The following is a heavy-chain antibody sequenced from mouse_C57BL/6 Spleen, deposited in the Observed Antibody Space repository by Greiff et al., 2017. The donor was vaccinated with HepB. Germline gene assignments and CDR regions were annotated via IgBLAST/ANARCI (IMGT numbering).Heavy chain of an antibody. CDR3: AREDYGSSSAMDY. CDR1: GFTFSDYG. Sequence: EVKVVESGGGLVKPGGSLKLSCAASGFTFSDYGMHWVRQAPEKGLEWVAYISSGSSTIYYADTVKGRFTISRDNAKNTLFLQMTSLRSEDTAMYYCAREDYGSSSAMDYWGQGTSVTVSS. V-gene: IGHV5-17*01. J-gene: IGHJ4*01. CDR2: ISSGSSTI. D-gene: IGHD1-1*01.